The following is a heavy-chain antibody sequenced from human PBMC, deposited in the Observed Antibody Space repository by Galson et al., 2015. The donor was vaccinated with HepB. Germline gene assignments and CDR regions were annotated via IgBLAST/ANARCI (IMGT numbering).Heavy chain of an antibody. J-gene: IGHJ4*01. D-gene: IGHD3-9*01. CDR2: ISGSGGST. CDR1: GFTFSSYA. V-gene: IGHV3-23*01. CDR3: AKPYDILTGYYGYYFDY. Sequence: SLRLSCAASGFTFSSYAMSWVRQAPGKGLEWVSAISGSGGSTYYADSVKGRFTISRDNSKNTLYLQMNSLRAEDTAVYYCAKPYDILTGYYGYYFDYWGQGTLVTVSS.